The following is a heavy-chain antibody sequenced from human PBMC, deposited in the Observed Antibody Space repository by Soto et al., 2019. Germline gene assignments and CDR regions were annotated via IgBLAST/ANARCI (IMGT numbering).Heavy chain of an antibody. CDR2: ITPNSGYT. CDR3: ATSYDTGFDP. V-gene: IGHV1-18*01. D-gene: IGHD3-9*01. CDR1: GYKFSTYA. J-gene: IGHJ5*02. Sequence: QLQLTQSGGEARKPGASVRVSCAASGYKFSTYAISWLRQAHGQGLEWMGLITPNSGYTNYAQKFQGRLILTTDIPSSTAYMELTSLRYDDTAIYYCATSYDTGFDPWGQGTLVSVS.